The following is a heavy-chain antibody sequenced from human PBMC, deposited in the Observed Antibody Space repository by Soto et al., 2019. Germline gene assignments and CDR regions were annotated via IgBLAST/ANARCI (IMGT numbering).Heavy chain of an antibody. Sequence: VGSLRLSCAASGFTFSSYGMHWVRQAPGKGLEWVAVISYDGSNKYYADSVKGRFTISRDNSKNTLYLQMNSLRAEDTAVYYCAGDLSGYDSFDYWGQGTLVTVSS. V-gene: IGHV3-30*03. CDR2: ISYDGSNK. CDR3: AGDLSGYDSFDY. D-gene: IGHD5-12*01. J-gene: IGHJ4*02. CDR1: GFTFSSYG.